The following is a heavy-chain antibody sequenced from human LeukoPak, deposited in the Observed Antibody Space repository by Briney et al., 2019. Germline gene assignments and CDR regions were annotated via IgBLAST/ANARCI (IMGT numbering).Heavy chain of an antibody. CDR2: ISGSGGST. V-gene: IGHV3-23*01. CDR3: AKARGEGDYGGNRDYYFDY. CDR1: GFTFSSYA. Sequence: PGGSLRLSCAASGFTFSSYAISSVRQAPGKGLGWVSAISGSGGSTYYADSVKGRFTISRDNSKNTLYLQMNSLRAEDTAVYYCAKARGEGDYGGNRDYYFDYWGQGTLVTVSS. J-gene: IGHJ4*02. D-gene: IGHD4-23*01.